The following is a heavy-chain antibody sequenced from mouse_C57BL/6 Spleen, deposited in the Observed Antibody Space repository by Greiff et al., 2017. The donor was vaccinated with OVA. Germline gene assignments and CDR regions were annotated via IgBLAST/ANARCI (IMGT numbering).Heavy chain of an antibody. V-gene: IGHV3-6*01. Sequence: EVKLQESGPGLVKPSQSLSLTCSVTGYSITSGYYWNWMRQFPGNKVEWVGYISYDGSNNYNPSLKNRSSITRDTSKNTFFLKLNSVNTEDTATYYCARDYYDCDAWYFDVWGTGTTVTVSS. D-gene: IGHD2-4*01. CDR1: GYSITSGYY. J-gene: IGHJ1*03. CDR3: ARDYYDCDAWYFDV. CDR2: ISYDGSN.